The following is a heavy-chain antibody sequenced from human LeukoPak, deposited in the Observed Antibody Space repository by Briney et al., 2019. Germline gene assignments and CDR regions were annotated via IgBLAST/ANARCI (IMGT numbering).Heavy chain of an antibody. Sequence: SQTLSLTCTVSGGSISSGGYYWSWIRQHPGKGLEWIGYIYYSGSTYYNPSLKSRVTVSVYTSKNQFSLKLSSVTAADTAVYYCARVSPGTTGVFDYWGQGTLVTVSS. CDR2: IYYSGST. CDR3: ARVSPGTTGVFDY. CDR1: GGSISSGGYY. J-gene: IGHJ4*02. V-gene: IGHV4-31*03. D-gene: IGHD1-7*01.